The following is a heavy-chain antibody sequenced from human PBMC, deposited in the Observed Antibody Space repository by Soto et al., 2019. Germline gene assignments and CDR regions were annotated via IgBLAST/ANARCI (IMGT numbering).Heavy chain of an antibody. CDR1: YG. J-gene: IGHJ3*02. CDR2: IGTAGDT. CDR3: ARAGYSGYDFPDASDI. Sequence: YGGRWIRKAKGKGLEWVSAIGTAGDTYYPGSVKGRFTISRENAKNSLYLQMNSLRAGDTAVYYCARAGYSGYDFPDASDIWGHRTTVPV. D-gene: IGHD5-12*01. V-gene: IGHV3-13*01.